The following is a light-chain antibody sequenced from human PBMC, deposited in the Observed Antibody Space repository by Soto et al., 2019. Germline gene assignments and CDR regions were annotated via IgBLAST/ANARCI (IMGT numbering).Light chain of an antibody. V-gene: IGLV2-14*01. CDR2: EVR. J-gene: IGLJ3*02. Sequence: QSALTQPASVSGSPGQSITIACTGTNSDVGAYNLVSWYQQRPGEAPKLIISEVRNRPSGISYRFTGSKSGNTASLTISGLQAEDEADYYRSSYTTSSTLVFGGGTKLTVL. CDR3: SSYTTSSTLV. CDR1: NSDVGAYNL.